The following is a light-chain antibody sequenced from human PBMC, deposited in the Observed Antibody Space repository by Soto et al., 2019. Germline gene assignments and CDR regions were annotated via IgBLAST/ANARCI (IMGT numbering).Light chain of an antibody. CDR2: DAS. CDR1: QSVSGY. J-gene: IGKJ4*01. CDR3: QQRSNWPST. Sequence: EIVLTQSPATLSLSPGNRATLSCRASQSVSGYLAWYQQKPGQAPRLLIYDASNRATGIPARFSGSGSGTDFPLPTTSLEPEDFAVYYCQQRSNWPSTFGGGTKVEI. V-gene: IGKV3-11*01.